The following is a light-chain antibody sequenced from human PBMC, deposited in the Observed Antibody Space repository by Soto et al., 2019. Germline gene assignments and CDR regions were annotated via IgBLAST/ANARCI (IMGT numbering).Light chain of an antibody. V-gene: IGKV3-15*01. CDR3: QQSNNWPPWT. Sequence: ELVMTQSPATLSVSPGERATLSCRASQSVSSNLAWYQQKPGQAPRLLIYGASTSATGIPARFSGSGSGTEFTLSISSLQSEDFAVYYCQQSNNWPPWTFGQGTKLEIK. J-gene: IGKJ2*02. CDR2: GAS. CDR1: QSVSSN.